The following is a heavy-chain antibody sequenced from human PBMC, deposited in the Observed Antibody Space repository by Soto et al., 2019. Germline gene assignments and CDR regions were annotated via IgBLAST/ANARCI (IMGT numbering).Heavy chain of an antibody. CDR1: GFTFNSYG. Sequence: QVQLVESGGGVVQPGRSLRLSCAASGFTFNSYGMHWVRQAPGKGLEWVASISHDGTNKYYVDSVKGRFTISRDNSKSTLYVQMNSLRAEDTAVYYCAKTPWEKYYSSWFDCWGQGTLVTVSS. J-gene: IGHJ4*02. CDR3: AKTPWEKYYSSWFDC. CDR2: ISHDGTNK. V-gene: IGHV3-30*18. D-gene: IGHD1-26*01.